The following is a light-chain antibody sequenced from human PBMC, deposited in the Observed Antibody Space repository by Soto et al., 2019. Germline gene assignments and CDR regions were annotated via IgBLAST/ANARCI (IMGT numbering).Light chain of an antibody. CDR2: AAS. J-gene: IGKJ4*01. Sequence: DIQMTQSPSSLSASVGDRVTITCRASQSISSYLNWYQQKPGKAPKLLIYAASSLQSGVPSRFSGSGSGTDFTLTISSLQPEDFATYYCQQSYSTPRVVFGGGTKLEIK. CDR3: QQSYSTPRVV. V-gene: IGKV1-39*01. CDR1: QSISSY.